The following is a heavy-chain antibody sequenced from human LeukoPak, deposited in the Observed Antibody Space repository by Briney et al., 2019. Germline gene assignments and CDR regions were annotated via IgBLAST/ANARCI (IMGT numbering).Heavy chain of an antibody. CDR1: GFTFSSYW. V-gene: IGHV3-7*01. J-gene: IGHJ4*02. D-gene: IGHD5-12*01. CDR3: VRDGGVSGYDLLDY. Sequence: GGSLRLSRAASGFTFSSYWMSWVRQAPGKGLEWVANIKQDGSEKYYVDSVKGRFTISRDNAKNSLYLQMNSLRAEDTAVYYCVRDGGVSGYDLLDYWGQGTLVTVSS. CDR2: IKQDGSEK.